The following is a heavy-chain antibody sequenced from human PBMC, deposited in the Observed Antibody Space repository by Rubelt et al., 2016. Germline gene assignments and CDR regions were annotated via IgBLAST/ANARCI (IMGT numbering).Heavy chain of an antibody. CDR2: ISNSGSTT. V-gene: IGHV3-11*01. J-gene: IGHJ3*02. Sequence: EWAAYISNSGSTTYYPDYVKGRFTISRDNAKNSLYLQLNSLRAEDTAGYFCARERMVRGVRGSFDIWGQGTMVTVSS. CDR3: ARERMVRGVRGSFDI. D-gene: IGHD3-10*01.